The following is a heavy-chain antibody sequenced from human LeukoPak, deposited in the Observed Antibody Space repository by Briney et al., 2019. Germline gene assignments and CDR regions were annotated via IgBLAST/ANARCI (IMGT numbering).Heavy chain of an antibody. D-gene: IGHD3-10*01. Sequence: GGSLRLSCTGSGFTFSNYWMSWVRQAPGKGLEWVANIKQDGSEKYYVDSVKGRFTISRDNAKNSLYLQMNSLRVEGTAVYYCARDRYYYGSGSYPGDYWGQGTLVTVSS. V-gene: IGHV3-7*05. J-gene: IGHJ4*02. CDR1: GFTFSNYW. CDR2: IKQDGSEK. CDR3: ARDRYYYGSGSYPGDY.